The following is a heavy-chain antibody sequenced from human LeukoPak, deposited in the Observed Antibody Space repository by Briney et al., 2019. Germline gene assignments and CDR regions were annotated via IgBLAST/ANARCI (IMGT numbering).Heavy chain of an antibody. CDR2: INHSGST. D-gene: IGHD3-10*02. J-gene: IGHJ4*02. Sequence: SETLSLTCAVYGGSFSGYYWSWIRQPPGKGLEWIGEINHSGSTNYNPSLMSRVTISVDTSKNQFSLKLSSVTAADTAVYYCARGLFGELTPYYFDYWGQGTLVTVSS. CDR3: ARGLFGELTPYYFDY. CDR1: GGSFSGYY. V-gene: IGHV4-34*01.